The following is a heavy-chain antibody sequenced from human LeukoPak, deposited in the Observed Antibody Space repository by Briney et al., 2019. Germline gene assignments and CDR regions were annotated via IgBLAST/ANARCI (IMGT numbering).Heavy chain of an antibody. CDR2: VIPNGGGT. CDR3: ARATVVTILDY. V-gene: IGHV1-2*02. J-gene: IGHJ4*02. CDR1: GYTFTGYY. D-gene: IGHD4-23*01. Sequence: ASVKVSCKASGYTFTGYYMHWVRQAPGQGLEWMGWVIPNGGGTNYAQKFQGRVTMTRDTSISTAYMELSRLRSDDTAVYYCARATVVTILDYWGQGTLVTVSS.